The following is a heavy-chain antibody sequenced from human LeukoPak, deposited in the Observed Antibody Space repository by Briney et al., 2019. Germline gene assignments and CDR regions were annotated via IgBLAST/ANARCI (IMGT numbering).Heavy chain of an antibody. Sequence: SETLSLTCTVSGGSISSGGYYWSWIRQPPGKGLEWIGYIYHSGSTYYNPSLKSRVTISVDRSKNQFSLKLSSVTAADTAVYYCARCIAAGGGVDYWGQGTLVTVSS. V-gene: IGHV4-30-2*01. CDR1: GGSISSGGYY. CDR3: ARCIAAGGGVDY. CDR2: IYHSGST. J-gene: IGHJ4*02. D-gene: IGHD6-13*01.